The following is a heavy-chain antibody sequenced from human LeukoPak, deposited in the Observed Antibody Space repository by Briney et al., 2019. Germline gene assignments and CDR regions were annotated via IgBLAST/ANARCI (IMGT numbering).Heavy chain of an antibody. CDR2: IWYDGSNK. D-gene: IGHD1-26*01. CDR1: GFTFSSYV. V-gene: IGHV3-33*01. J-gene: IGHJ4*02. CDR3: ARRKGSGARRNDYFDY. Sequence: PGRSLRLSCAASGFTFSSYVMHWVRQAPGKGLEWVAVIWYDGSNKYYADSVKGRFTISRDNSKNTLYLQMNSLRAEDTAVYYCARRKGSGARRNDYFDYWGQGTLVTVSS.